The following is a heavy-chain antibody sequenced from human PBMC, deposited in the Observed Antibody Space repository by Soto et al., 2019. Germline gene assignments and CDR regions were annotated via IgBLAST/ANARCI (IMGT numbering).Heavy chain of an antibody. CDR3: ARGWCGTTVAK. CDR2: IHHSGSS. V-gene: IGHV4-4*02. CDR1: GGSIISTNW. Sequence: SETLSLTSAVSGGSIISTNWWSWVRQPPGKGLGWIGEIHHSGSSNYNPSLKSRVTISVDKSKNQFSLQLISVTAADTAMYYCARGWCGTTVAKWGQGTLVTVSS. D-gene: IGHD4-17*01. J-gene: IGHJ4*02.